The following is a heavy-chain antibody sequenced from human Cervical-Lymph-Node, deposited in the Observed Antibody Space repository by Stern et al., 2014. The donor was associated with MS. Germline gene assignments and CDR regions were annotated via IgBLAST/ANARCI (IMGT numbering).Heavy chain of an antibody. CDR3: ARLGRGYDWTSDY. CDR1: GGTFSTNS. CDR2: IFPIFGTP. D-gene: IGHD5-12*01. Sequence: QVQLMQSGPEVRKPGSSVKVSCKASGGTFSTNSISWVRQAPGQGLEWVGRIFPIFGTPDYAQNFQGRVPITADDSTSTAYMELTSLRSEDTGVYCCARLGRGYDWTSDYWGQGTLVTVSS. V-gene: IGHV1-69*01. J-gene: IGHJ4*02.